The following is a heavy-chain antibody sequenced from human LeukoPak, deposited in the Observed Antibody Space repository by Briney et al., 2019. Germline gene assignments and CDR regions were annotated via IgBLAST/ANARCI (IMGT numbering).Heavy chain of an antibody. CDR3: AKARIAATIYPKEVNFDY. Sequence: GGSRRLSCAASGFSFSSYAMSWVRQAPGKGLEWVSTITGGGGSTYYADSVKGRFTISRDNSKDTFYLQMNSLRVEDTAVYYCAKARIAATIYPKEVNFDYWGQGTLVTVSS. CDR1: GFSFSSYA. D-gene: IGHD5-12*01. J-gene: IGHJ4*02. V-gene: IGHV3-23*01. CDR2: ITGGGGST.